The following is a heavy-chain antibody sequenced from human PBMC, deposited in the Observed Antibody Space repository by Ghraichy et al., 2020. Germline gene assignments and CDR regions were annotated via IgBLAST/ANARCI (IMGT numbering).Heavy chain of an antibody. J-gene: IGHJ4*02. V-gene: IGHV4-61*01. Sequence: SLTCTVSRGSVAGGSYFWSWIRQPPGKGLEWIGYIFTGGNSNYNPSLKSRVTISVDTSKNQFSLNLTSVTAADTAVYYCAGRGRRFDYWGQGTLVTVSS. CDR2: IFTGGNS. CDR3: AGRGRRFDY. CDR1: RGSVAGGSYF. D-gene: IGHD3-10*01.